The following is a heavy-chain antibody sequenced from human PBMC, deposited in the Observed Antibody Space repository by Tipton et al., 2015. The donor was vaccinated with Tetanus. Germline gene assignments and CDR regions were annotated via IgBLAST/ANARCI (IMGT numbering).Heavy chain of an antibody. Sequence: QSGPEVKKPGESLKISCKGSGYSFTSYWIGWVRQMPGKGLEWMGIIYPGDSDTRYSPSFQGQVTISADKSISTAYLQWSSLKASDTAMYYCASRTGDSDYYYGMDVWGQGTTVTVSS. CDR1: GYSFTSYW. D-gene: IGHD7-27*01. J-gene: IGHJ6*02. CDR2: IYPGDSDT. V-gene: IGHV5-51*03. CDR3: ASRTGDSDYYYGMDV.